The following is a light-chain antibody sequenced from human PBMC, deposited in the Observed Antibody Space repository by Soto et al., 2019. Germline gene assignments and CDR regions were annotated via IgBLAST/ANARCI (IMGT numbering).Light chain of an antibody. CDR3: QQTNSFPIT. Sequence: IQMTQSPSSVSASVGDRVTITCRASQRISNWLAWYQQKPGKAPQLLIYAASTLQSGVPSRFSSSGSGTDFTLTISSLQPEDFATYYCQQTNSFPITFGQGTRLEIK. V-gene: IGKV1-12*01. CDR2: AAS. CDR1: QRISNW. J-gene: IGKJ5*01.